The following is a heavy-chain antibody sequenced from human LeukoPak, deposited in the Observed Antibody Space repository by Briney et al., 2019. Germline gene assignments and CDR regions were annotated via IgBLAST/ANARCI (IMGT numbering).Heavy chain of an antibody. J-gene: IGHJ4*02. CDR3: ARSHSVWTSFDY. CDR2: IYHSGST. V-gene: IGHV4-38-2*01. CDR1: GYSISSGYY. D-gene: IGHD3/OR15-3a*01. Sequence: SETLSLTCAVSGYSISSGYYWGWIRQPPGKGLEWIGSIYHSGSTYYNPSLKSRVTISVDTSKNQFSLKLSSVTAADTAVYYCARSHSVWTSFDYWGQGTLVTVSS.